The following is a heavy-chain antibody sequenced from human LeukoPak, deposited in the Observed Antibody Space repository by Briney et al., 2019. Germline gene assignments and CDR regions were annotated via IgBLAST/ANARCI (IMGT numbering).Heavy chain of an antibody. V-gene: IGHV1-2*02. J-gene: IGHJ4*02. Sequence: ASVKVSCKASGYTLTGYYMHWVRLAPGQGLEWMGWINPNSGDTNYAQKFQGRVTMATDTSISTAYMEVSRLRSDDTAVYYCARRVALDYGDYSPFDYWGQGTLVTVSS. CDR2: INPNSGDT. CDR1: GYTLTGYY. CDR3: ARRVALDYGDYSPFDY. D-gene: IGHD4-17*01.